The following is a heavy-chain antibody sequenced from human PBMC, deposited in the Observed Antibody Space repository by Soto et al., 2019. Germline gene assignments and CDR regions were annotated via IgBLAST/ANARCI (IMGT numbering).Heavy chain of an antibody. CDR1: GGSFSDYY. D-gene: IGHD3-22*01. V-gene: IGHV4-34*01. CDR3: EREPRDQITRLVVGRYIDH. J-gene: IGHJ4*02. CDR2: INHSGST. Sequence: PSETLSLTCAVYGGSFSDYYWSWIRQPPGKGLEWIGEINHSGSTNYNPSLKSRVTISVDTSQNQFSLKLSSVTAADTAGYYCEREPRDQITRLVVGRYIDHWRVGTLVT.